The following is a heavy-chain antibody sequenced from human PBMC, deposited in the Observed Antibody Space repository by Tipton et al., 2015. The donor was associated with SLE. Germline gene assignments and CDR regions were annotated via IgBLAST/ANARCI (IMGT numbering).Heavy chain of an antibody. J-gene: IGHJ4*02. V-gene: IGHV3-33*06. Sequence: SLRLSCAASGFTFSSYEMNWVRQAPGKGLEWVAVIWYDGSNKYYADSVKSRFTISRDNSKNTLYLQMNSLRAEDTAVYYCAKEGLDGYYFDYWGQGTLVTVSS. CDR3: AKEGLDGYYFDY. CDR2: IWYDGSNK. CDR1: GFTFSSYE. D-gene: IGHD5-24*01.